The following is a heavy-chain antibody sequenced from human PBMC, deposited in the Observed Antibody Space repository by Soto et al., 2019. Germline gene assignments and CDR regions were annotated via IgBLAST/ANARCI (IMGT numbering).Heavy chain of an antibody. J-gene: IGHJ5*02. V-gene: IGHV3-30*18. Sequence: GGSLRLSCAASGFTFSSYGMHWVRQAPGKGLEWVAVISYDGSNKYYADSVKGRFTISRDNSKNTLYLQMNSLRAEDTAVYYCAKDPTIFGVVIIAPNWFDPWGQGTLVTVSS. D-gene: IGHD3-3*01. CDR3: AKDPTIFGVVIIAPNWFDP. CDR1: GFTFSSYG. CDR2: ISYDGSNK.